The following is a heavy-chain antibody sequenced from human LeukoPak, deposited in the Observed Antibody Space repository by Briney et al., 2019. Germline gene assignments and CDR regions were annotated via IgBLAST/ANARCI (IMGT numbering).Heavy chain of an antibody. CDR1: GYTFPSYG. D-gene: IGHD3-22*01. Sequence: ASVTVSCTASGYTFPSYGISWVRQAPGQGLEWMGIINPSGGSTSYAQKFQGRVTMTRDTSTSTVYMELSSLRSEDTAVYYCARAAVVISDWGQGTLVTVSS. CDR2: INPSGGST. CDR3: ARAAVVISD. J-gene: IGHJ1*01. V-gene: IGHV1-46*01.